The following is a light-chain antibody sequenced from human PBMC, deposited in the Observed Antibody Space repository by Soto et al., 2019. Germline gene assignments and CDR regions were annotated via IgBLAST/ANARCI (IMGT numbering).Light chain of an antibody. J-gene: IGKJ1*01. CDR2: GAS. Sequence: EIVLTQSPGTLSLSPGERATLSCRASQSVSSTYLAWYQQKPGQAPRLLIYGASNRATGIPDRFSGSGSGTDFTLTIIRLEPEDFAVYYCQQYGGSRWTFGQGTRVDI. CDR1: QSVSSTY. CDR3: QQYGGSRWT. V-gene: IGKV3-20*01.